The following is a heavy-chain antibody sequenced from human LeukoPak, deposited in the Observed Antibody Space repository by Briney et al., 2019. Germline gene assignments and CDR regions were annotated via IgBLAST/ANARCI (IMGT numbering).Heavy chain of an antibody. V-gene: IGHV3-23*01. Sequence: PGGSLRLSCAASGFTFSSYAMSWVRQAPGKGLEWVSAISGSGGSTYYADSVKGRFTISRDNSKNTVYLQMNSLRAEDTAVYYCAKAEQAHCSSTSCYRHYYYYMDVWGKGTTVTVSS. D-gene: IGHD2-2*01. CDR1: GFTFSSYA. CDR2: ISGSGGST. J-gene: IGHJ6*03. CDR3: AKAEQAHCSSTSCYRHYYYYMDV.